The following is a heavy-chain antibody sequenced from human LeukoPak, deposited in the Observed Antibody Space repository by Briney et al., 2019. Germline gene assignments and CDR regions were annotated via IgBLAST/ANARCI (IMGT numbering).Heavy chain of an antibody. CDR2: INPDGSES. Sequence: GGSLRLSCVALEFEPTYFWMTWVRRAPGKGLEWVANINPDGSESFYLDSVRGRFTISRDNAKKSLYLQMNSVRAEDTAVYYCATFVGTVSGSYTVPGGLLVWGKGTTVSVSS. D-gene: IGHD3-16*02. J-gene: IGHJ6*04. CDR3: ATFVGTVSGSYTVPGGLLV. CDR1: EFEPTYFW. V-gene: IGHV3-7*01.